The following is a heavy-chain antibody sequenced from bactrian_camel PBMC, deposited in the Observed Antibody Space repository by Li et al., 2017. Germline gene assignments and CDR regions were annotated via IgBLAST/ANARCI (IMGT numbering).Heavy chain of an antibody. J-gene: IGHJ6*01. V-gene: IGHV3S31*01. Sequence: VQLVESGGGSVQAGGSLSLSCAGSGFTHSVCTMGWVRQAPGKGLEWVSAINSGGNTTYYADSVKGRFTISRDNAKNTLYLQMNSLKTEDTAVYYCATVHASTYSSWGQGTQVTVS. CDR1: GFTHSVCT. CDR3: ATVHASTYSS. D-gene: IGHD6*01. CDR2: INSGGNTT.